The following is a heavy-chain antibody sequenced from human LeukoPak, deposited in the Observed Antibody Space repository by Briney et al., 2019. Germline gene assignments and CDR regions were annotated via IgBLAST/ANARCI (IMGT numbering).Heavy chain of an antibody. CDR2: IIPILGIA. Sequence: VASVKVSCKASGGTFSSYAISWVRQAPGQGLEWMGRIIPILGIANYAQKFQGRVTITADKSTSTAYMELSSLRSEDTAVYYCARNSGSYAYYFDYWGQGTLVTASS. J-gene: IGHJ4*02. D-gene: IGHD1-26*01. CDR3: ARNSGSYAYYFDY. V-gene: IGHV1-69*04. CDR1: GGTFSSYA.